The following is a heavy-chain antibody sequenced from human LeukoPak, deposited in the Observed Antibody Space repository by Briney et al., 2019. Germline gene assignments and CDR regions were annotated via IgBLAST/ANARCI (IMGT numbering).Heavy chain of an antibody. V-gene: IGHV3-23*01. Sequence: PGGSLRLSCAASGFTFRNLAMNWVRQAPGKGLEWVSAISGSGGSTYYADSVKGRSTISRDNSKNTLYLQMNSLRAEDTAVYYCAKFGLAGSGRYHDAFDIWGQGTMVTVSS. CDR2: ISGSGGST. J-gene: IGHJ3*02. D-gene: IGHD3-10*01. CDR1: GFTFRNLA. CDR3: AKFGLAGSGRYHDAFDI.